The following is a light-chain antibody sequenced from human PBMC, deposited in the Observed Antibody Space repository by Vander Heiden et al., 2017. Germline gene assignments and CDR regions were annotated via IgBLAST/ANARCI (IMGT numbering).Light chain of an antibody. V-gene: IGLV1-47*01. Sequence: QSVLTQPPSASGTPGQRVTISCSGSSSNIGSNYVYWYQQLPGTAPKLLILMNNQRPSGVPDRFSGSKSGTSDSTATSRLRSEEEADDDGSAWDDSLSGHVVFGGGTKLTVL. CDR2: MNN. CDR1: SSNIGSNY. J-gene: IGLJ2*01. CDR3: SAWDDSLSGHVV.